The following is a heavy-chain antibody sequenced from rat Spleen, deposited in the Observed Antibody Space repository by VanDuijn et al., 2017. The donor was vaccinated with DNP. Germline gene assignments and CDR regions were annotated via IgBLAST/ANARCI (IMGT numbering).Heavy chain of an antibody. D-gene: IGHD1-9*01. CDR2: ISTLGGNT. CDR3: ARHLTMGITPFDY. Sequence: EVQLVESGGGLVQPGRSLKLSCAASGFTFSSYYMAWVRQAPTKGLEWVAYISTLGGNTYYRDSVKGRFTISRDNAKSTLYLQMDSLRSEDTATYYCARHLTMGITPFDYWGQGVMVTVSS. CDR1: GFTFSSYY. V-gene: IGHV5-25*01. J-gene: IGHJ2*01.